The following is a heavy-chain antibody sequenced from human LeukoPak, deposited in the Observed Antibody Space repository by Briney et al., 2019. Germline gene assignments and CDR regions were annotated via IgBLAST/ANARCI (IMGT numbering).Heavy chain of an antibody. V-gene: IGHV4-59*11. CDR1: GGSISSHY. Sequence: SETLSLTCTVSGGSISSHYWSWIRQPPGKGLEWIGYIYYSGSTNYNPSLKSRVTISVDTSKNQFSLKLSSVTAADTAVYYCARDDSSGWNYFDYWGQGTLVTVSS. J-gene: IGHJ4*02. D-gene: IGHD6-19*01. CDR2: IYYSGST. CDR3: ARDDSSGWNYFDY.